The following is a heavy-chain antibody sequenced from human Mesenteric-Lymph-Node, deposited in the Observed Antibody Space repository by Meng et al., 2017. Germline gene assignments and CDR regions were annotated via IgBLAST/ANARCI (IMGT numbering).Heavy chain of an antibody. CDR1: GFTFSSYE. Sequence: GESLKISCAASGFTFSSYEINWVRQAPGKGLEWVAVISYDGSNKYYADSVKGRFTISRDNSKTTLYLQMNSLRAEDTAVYYCAREGRNYDYVWGSYLNDAFDIWGQGTMVTVSS. D-gene: IGHD3-16*02. J-gene: IGHJ3*02. V-gene: IGHV3-30*01. CDR2: ISYDGSNK. CDR3: AREGRNYDYVWGSYLNDAFDI.